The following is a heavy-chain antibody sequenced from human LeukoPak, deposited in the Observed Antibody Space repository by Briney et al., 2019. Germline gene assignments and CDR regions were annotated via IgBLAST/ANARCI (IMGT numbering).Heavy chain of an antibody. V-gene: IGHV1-58*01. CDR3: AAARGATIELLDY. D-gene: IGHD5-12*01. Sequence: SVKVSFKASGFTFTRSGVQWVRQARGQGLEWIGWPAVGSGNTKYAQKFQGRVTITRDMSTSTAYMELYSLRSEDTALYYCAAARGATIELLDYWGQGTLVTVSS. J-gene: IGHJ4*02. CDR1: GFTFTRSG. CDR2: PAVGSGNT.